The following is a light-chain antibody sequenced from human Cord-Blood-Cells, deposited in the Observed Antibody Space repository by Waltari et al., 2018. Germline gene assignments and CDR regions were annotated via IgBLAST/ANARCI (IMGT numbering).Light chain of an antibody. Sequence: IQMTQSPSSLSASVEDSVTITCRASQSISSYLNWYQQKPGKAPKLLIYAASSLQSGVPSMFSGSGSGTDFTLTISSLQPEDFATYYCQQSYSTPYTFGQGTKLEIK. CDR1: QSISSY. CDR2: AAS. V-gene: IGKV1-39*01. J-gene: IGKJ2*01. CDR3: QQSYSTPYT.